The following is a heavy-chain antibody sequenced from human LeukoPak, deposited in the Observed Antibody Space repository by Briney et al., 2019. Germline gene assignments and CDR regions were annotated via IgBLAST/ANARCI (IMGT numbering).Heavy chain of an antibody. V-gene: IGHV3-53*01. Sequence: PGGSLRLSCAASGFTATDTYVSWVRQAPGKGLQWVSVIYRGGDTHYVDSVMGRFTISRDSSKNMVYLQLNSLRAEDTAVYYCASHAASGSYFFDSWGQGTLVTVSS. CDR1: GFTATDTY. CDR3: ASHAASGSYFFDS. J-gene: IGHJ4*02. CDR2: IYRGGDT. D-gene: IGHD1-26*01.